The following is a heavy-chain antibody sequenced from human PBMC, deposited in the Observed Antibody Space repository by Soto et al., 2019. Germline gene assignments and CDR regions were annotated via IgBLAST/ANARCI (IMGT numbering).Heavy chain of an antibody. CDR1: GGTFSSYT. D-gene: IGHD5-12*01. J-gene: IGHJ5*02. V-gene: IGHV1-69*02. CDR2: IIPILGIA. Sequence: QVQLVQSGAEVKKPGSSVKVSCKASGGTFSSYTISWVRQAPGQGLEWMGRIIPILGIANYAQKFQGRVTITADKATRTAYMELSSLRSEDTAVYYCAPGRGEESRDGYRGWFDPWGQGTLVTVSS. CDR3: APGRGEESRDGYRGWFDP.